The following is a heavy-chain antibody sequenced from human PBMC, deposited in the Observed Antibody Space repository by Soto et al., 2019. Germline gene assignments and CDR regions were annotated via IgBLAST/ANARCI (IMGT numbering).Heavy chain of an antibody. CDR1: GYTFTGYY. Sequence: ASVKVSCKASGYTFTGYYMHWVRQAPGQGLEWMGWINPNSGGTNYAQKFQGRVTMTRDTSISTAYMELSRLRSDDTAVYYCAIGKQTTAYDILTGYSPSPYYFDYWGQGTLVTVSS. V-gene: IGHV1-2*02. CDR2: INPNSGGT. CDR3: AIGKQTTAYDILTGYSPSPYYFDY. D-gene: IGHD3-9*01. J-gene: IGHJ4*02.